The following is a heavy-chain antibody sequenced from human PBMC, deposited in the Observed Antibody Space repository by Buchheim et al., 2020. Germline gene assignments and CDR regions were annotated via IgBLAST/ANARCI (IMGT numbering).Heavy chain of an antibody. J-gene: IGHJ4*01. Sequence: QVQLVQSGAEVKKPGASVKVSCKASGYTFTSYYIHWVRQAPGQGLEWMGIINPSGDRTTYAQKFQGRITMTRDTSTSTVYIELSSLRSEDTAVYYCARDLNNYSSGSHYDYWGQGTL. D-gene: IGHD3-10*01. CDR3: ARDLNNYSSGSHYDY. CDR2: INPSGDRT. V-gene: IGHV1-46*03. CDR1: GYTFTSYY.